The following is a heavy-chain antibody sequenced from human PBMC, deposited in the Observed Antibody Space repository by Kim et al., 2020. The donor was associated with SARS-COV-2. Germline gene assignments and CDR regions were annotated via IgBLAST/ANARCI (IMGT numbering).Heavy chain of an antibody. V-gene: IGHV4-30-2*01. CDR2: IYYSGST. D-gene: IGHD3-10*01. J-gene: IGHJ6*02. Sequence: SETLSLTCAVSGGSISSGGYSWSWIRHPPGKGLEWIGYIYYSGSTYYNPSLKSRVTISVDRSNNQFSQKLSSVTAADTAVYYCARGYGSGSPYAMDVCG. CDR3: ARGYGSGSPYAMDV. CDR1: GGSISSGGYS.